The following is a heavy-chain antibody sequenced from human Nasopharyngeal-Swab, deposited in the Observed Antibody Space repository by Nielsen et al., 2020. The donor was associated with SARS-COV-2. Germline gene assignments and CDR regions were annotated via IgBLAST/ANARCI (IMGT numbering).Heavy chain of an antibody. Sequence: SETLSLTCTVSGGSVSSGSYYWSWIRQPPGKGLEWIGYIYYSGSTYYNPSLKSRVTISVDTSKNQFSLKLSSVTAADTAVYYCARSPSPHITMIVVVTHWYFDLWGRGTLVTVSS. D-gene: IGHD3-22*01. V-gene: IGHV4-61*01. J-gene: IGHJ2*01. CDR3: ARSPSPHITMIVVVTHWYFDL. CDR1: GGSVSSGSYY. CDR2: IYYSGST.